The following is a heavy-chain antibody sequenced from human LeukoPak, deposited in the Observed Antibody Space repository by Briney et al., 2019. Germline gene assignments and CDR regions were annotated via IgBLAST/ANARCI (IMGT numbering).Heavy chain of an antibody. CDR2: INGGNGNT. Sequence: ASVKVSCKTSGYTFTSYGMHWVRQAPGQSLEWMGWINGGNGNTKYSEKFQGRVTIIRDTSASTAYMELSSLRSEDTAVYYCARVPLHDDSGHYYPHWGQGTLVTVSS. J-gene: IGHJ1*01. CDR3: ARVPLHDDSGHYYPH. CDR1: GYTFTSYG. D-gene: IGHD3-22*01. V-gene: IGHV1-3*01.